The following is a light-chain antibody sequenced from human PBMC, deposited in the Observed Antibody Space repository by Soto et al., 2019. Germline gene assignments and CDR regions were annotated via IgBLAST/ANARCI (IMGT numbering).Light chain of an antibody. J-gene: IGLJ2*01. Sequence: QSALTQPASVSGSPGQSITISCTGTSSDVGGYNYVSWYQQHPGKAPKLIIYEVGNRPSGVSNRFSGSKSGNTASLAISGLQAEDEADYYCSSYTSSSTLAVFGGGTKLTVL. CDR2: EVG. CDR3: SSYTSSSTLAV. CDR1: SSDVGGYNY. V-gene: IGLV2-14*01.